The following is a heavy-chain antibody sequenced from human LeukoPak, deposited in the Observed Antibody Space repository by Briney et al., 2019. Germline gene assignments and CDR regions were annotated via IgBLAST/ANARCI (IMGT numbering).Heavy chain of an antibody. CDR3: AKEIRGYNYGYYYGMDV. CDR1: GFSFSSYG. J-gene: IGHJ6*02. V-gene: IGHV3-30*18. Sequence: PGRSLRLSCAASGFSFSSYGMHGVRQAPGKGLEWVAVISYDGSNKYYADSVKGRLTISRDNSKNTLYLQMNSLRAEDTAVYYCAKEIRGYNYGYYYGMDVWGQGTTVTVSS. CDR2: ISYDGSNK. D-gene: IGHD5-18*01.